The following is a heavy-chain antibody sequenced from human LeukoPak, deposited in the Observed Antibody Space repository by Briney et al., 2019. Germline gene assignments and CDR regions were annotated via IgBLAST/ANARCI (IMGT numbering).Heavy chain of an antibody. CDR2: ISSSSSYI. V-gene: IGHV3-21*01. D-gene: IGHD1-26*01. CDR1: GFTFSSYS. Sequence: GGSLRLSCAASGFTFSSYSMNWVRQAPGKGLEWVSSISSSSSYIYYADSVKGRFTISRDNAKNSLYLQTNSLRAEDTAVYYCAKVRSGSFHVIYFDYWGQGTLVTVSS. J-gene: IGHJ4*02. CDR3: AKVRSGSFHVIYFDY.